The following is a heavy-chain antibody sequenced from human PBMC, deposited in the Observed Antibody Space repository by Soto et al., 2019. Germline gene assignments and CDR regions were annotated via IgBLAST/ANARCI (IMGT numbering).Heavy chain of an antibody. CDR3: SREGPTADY. CDR1: GYTFTSYG. Sequence: QVQLVQSGAEVKKPGASVKVSCKASGYTFTSYGISWVRQAPGQGLEWMGWISAYNGNTKYAQKLQGRVTLTTDTSTGTAYMELRGLRSDGTAGVYCSREGPTADYWGQGTLVTVSS. J-gene: IGHJ4*02. CDR2: ISAYNGNT. V-gene: IGHV1-18*01.